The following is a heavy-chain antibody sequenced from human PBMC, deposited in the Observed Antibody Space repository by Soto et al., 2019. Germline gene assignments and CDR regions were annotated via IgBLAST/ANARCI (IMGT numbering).Heavy chain of an antibody. CDR1: DYTFTGYG. CDR2: ISAYNGNT. J-gene: IGHJ3*02. Sequence: QVQLVQSGAEVKKPGASVKVSCKASDYTFTGYGISWVRQAPGQGLEWMGWISAYNGNTNYAQKLQGRVTVTTDTSTSTAYMELRSLRSDDTAVYYCAREISYYEAPGALDIWGQGTMVTVSS. CDR3: AREISYYEAPGALDI. D-gene: IGHD3-22*01. V-gene: IGHV1-18*01.